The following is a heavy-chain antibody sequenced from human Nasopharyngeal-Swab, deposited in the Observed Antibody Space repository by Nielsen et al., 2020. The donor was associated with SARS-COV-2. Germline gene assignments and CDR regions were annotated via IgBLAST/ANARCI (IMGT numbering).Heavy chain of an antibody. D-gene: IGHD5-18*01. CDR3: AGGDVDTAMVTRFDP. V-gene: IGHV1-69*06. CDR1: GGTFSSYA. J-gene: IGHJ5*02. CDR2: IIPIFGTA. Sequence: SVKVSCKASGGTFSSYAISWVRQAPGQGLEWMGGIIPIFGTANYAQKFQGRVTITADKSTSTAYMELSSLRSEDTAVYYCAGGDVDTAMVTRFDPWGQGTLVTVSS.